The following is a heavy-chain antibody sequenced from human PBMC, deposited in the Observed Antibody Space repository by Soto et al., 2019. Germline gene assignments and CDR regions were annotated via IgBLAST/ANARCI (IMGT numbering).Heavy chain of an antibody. CDR3: ARKIHHMFDP. CDR2: VSVGGENT. Sequence: GGSLRLSCAASGFTFSSYAMTWVRQAPGEGLEWVAAVSVGGENTYYADSVGGRFTISRDNSKNTLYLQMNSLRAEDTALYYCARKIHHMFDPWGKGTLVTVSS. J-gene: IGHJ5*02. V-gene: IGHV3-23*01. CDR1: GFTFSSYA.